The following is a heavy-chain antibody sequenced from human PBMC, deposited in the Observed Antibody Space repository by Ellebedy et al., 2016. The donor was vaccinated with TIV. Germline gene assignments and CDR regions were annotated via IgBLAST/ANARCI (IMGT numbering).Heavy chain of an antibody. CDR3: AKGKGTSDAFDF. J-gene: IGHJ3*01. D-gene: IGHD2-2*01. CDR2: IGATGVNT. V-gene: IGHV3-23*01. CDR1: GFTLSDSW. Sequence: GESLKISXAASGFTLSDSWMNWVRQAPGKGLEWVSSIGATGVNTYDADSVKGRFTISRDNSNNILYLQMNSLRAEDTAMYYCAKGKGTSDAFDFWGQGTMVTVS.